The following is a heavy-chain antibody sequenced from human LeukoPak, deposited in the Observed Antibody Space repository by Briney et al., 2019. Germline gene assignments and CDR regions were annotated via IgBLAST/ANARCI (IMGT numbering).Heavy chain of an antibody. CDR2: IHYSGST. CDR1: FGSINRYY. D-gene: IGHD6-13*01. J-gene: IGHJ3*02. Sequence: SETLSLICTFSFGSINRYYWRWIRRPPTKGLVWRGYIHYSGSTNYSPSLQSRVTLSVKTTKNQFSLKLRYLSAADTAVYYCARDWVKQMGPDVAFDIWGQGTMVTVSS. V-gene: IGHV4-59*13. CDR3: ARDWVKQMGPDVAFDI.